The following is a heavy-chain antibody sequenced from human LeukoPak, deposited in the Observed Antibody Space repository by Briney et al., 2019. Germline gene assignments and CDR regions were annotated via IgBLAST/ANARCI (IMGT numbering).Heavy chain of an antibody. CDR2: IYWDDDK. D-gene: IGHD2-2*01. Sequence: SGPTLVKPTQTLTLTCSFSGFSLTTSGVGVGWIRQPPGKALQWLALIYWDDDKRYSPSLRSRLTITKDTSKNQVVLTMTNMDPVDTATYYCAHTPSPRVVLAPNWFDPRGQGTLVTVSS. V-gene: IGHV2-5*02. CDR3: AHTPSPRVVLAPNWFDP. CDR1: GFSLTTSGVG. J-gene: IGHJ5*02.